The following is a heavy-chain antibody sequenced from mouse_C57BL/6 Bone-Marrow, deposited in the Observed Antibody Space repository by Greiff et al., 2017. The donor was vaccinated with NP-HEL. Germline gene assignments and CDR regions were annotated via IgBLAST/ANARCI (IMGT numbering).Heavy chain of an antibody. V-gene: IGHV1-64*01. Sequence: QVQLQQPGAELVKPGASVKLSCKASGYTFTSYWMHWVKQRPGQGLEWIGMIHPNSGSTNYNQKFKGKATLTVDKSSSTAYMQLSSLTSEDSAVYFCARASSGYDWYFDVWGTGTTVTVSS. CDR2: IHPNSGST. CDR1: GYTFTSYW. J-gene: IGHJ1*03. CDR3: ARASSGYDWYFDV. D-gene: IGHD3-2*02.